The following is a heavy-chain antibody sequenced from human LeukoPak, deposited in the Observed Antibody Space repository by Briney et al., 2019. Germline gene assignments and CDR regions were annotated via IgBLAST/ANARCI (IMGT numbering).Heavy chain of an antibody. V-gene: IGHV1-8*03. CDR2: MNPNSGNT. D-gene: IGHD3-10*01. CDR3: ARSYGSGIWGYYYYYMDV. CDR1: GYTFTSYD. J-gene: IGHJ6*03. Sequence: ASVKVSCKASGYTFTSYDINWVRQATGQGLEWMGWMNPNSGNTGYAQKFQGRVTITRNTSISTAYMELSSLRSEDTAVYYCARSYGSGIWGYYYYYMDVWGKGTTVTVSS.